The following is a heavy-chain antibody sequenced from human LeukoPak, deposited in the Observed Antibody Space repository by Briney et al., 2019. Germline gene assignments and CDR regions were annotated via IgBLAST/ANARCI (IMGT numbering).Heavy chain of an antibody. CDR2: IYYSYSGST. J-gene: IGHJ3*02. CDR1: GGSVSSYY. CDR3: ASWGDYGDYRDAFDI. D-gene: IGHD4-17*01. V-gene: IGHV4-59*02. Sequence: PSETLSLTCTISGGSVSSYYWSWIRQPPGKGLEWIGFIYYSYSGSTDYNPSLKSRVTISVDTSKNQFSLKLSSVTAADTAVYYCASWGDYGDYRDAFDIWGQGTMVTVSS.